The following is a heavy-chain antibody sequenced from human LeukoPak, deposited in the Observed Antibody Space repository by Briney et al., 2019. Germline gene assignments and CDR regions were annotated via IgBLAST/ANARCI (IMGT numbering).Heavy chain of an antibody. CDR1: GFTFTSYT. J-gene: IGHJ4*02. CDR2: ITSSSSTI. V-gene: IGHV3-48*01. CDR3: ARNFDS. Sequence: GGSLRLSCAASGFTFTSYTMNWVRQAPGKGLEWVSYITSSSSTIYYADSVKGRFTMSKNNAENSLYLQMNSLRAEDTAVYYCARNFDSWGQGTLVTVSS. D-gene: IGHD2/OR15-2a*01.